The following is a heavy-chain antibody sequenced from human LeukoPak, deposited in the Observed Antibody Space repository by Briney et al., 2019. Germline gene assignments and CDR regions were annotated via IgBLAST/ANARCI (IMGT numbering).Heavy chain of an antibody. D-gene: IGHD4-11*01. CDR2: ISAHNGNT. CDR3: ARAETTLLLNY. V-gene: IGHV1-18*01. J-gene: IGHJ4*02. CDR1: GYSFTNYG. Sequence: ASVKVSCKASGYSFTNYGILWVRQTPGQGLQWMGWISAHNGNTNYAQNLQSRVTLTTDTSTSTVYMELRSLTSDDTAVYYCARAETTLLLNYWGQGTLVTVSS.